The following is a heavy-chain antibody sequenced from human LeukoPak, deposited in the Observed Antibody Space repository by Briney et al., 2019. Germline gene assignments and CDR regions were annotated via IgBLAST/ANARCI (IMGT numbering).Heavy chain of an antibody. CDR2: ISASGST. CDR3: ARDEVYGELYY. D-gene: IGHD3-10*01. J-gene: IGHJ4*02. V-gene: IGHV4-4*07. Sequence: SETLSLTCTISGELIGSYFWSWIRQPAGKGLEWIGRISASGSTYYSPSLKSRVSMSVDKSKDQFSLNLTSLSAADTAIYYCARDEVYGELYYWGQGTLVSVSS. CDR1: GELIGSYF.